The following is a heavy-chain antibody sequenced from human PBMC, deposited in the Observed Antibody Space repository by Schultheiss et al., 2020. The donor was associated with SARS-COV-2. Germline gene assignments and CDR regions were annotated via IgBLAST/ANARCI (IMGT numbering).Heavy chain of an antibody. CDR1: GDSITSYY. V-gene: IGHV4-4*07. Sequence: SETLSLTCTVSGDSITSYYWSWIRQPAGKGLEWIGRIYSSGSTNYNPSLKSRVTMSVDTSKNQFSLNVSSVTAADTAVYFCASTSDIVVAVATTWGQGTLVTVSS. J-gene: IGHJ1*01. CDR3: ASTSDIVVAVATT. CDR2: IYSSGST. D-gene: IGHD2-15*01.